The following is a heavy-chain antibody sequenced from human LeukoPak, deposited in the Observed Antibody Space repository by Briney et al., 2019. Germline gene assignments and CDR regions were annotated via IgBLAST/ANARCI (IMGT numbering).Heavy chain of an antibody. D-gene: IGHD7-27*01. Sequence: GGSLRLSCAASGFTFNTYTMNWVRQAPGKGLEWVSYISGSSGIIDYADSVKGRFTISRDNAKNSLYLQMNSLRAEDTAVYYCVRTGDQTLYGYWGQGTLVTVSS. V-gene: IGHV3-21*05. CDR1: GFTFNTYT. CDR2: ISGSSGII. CDR3: VRTGDQTLYGY. J-gene: IGHJ4*02.